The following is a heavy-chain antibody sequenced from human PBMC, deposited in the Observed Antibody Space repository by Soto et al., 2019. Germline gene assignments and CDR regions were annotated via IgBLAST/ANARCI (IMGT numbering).Heavy chain of an antibody. CDR2: IDPSDSYT. CDR3: ARQDIVVVPAAMGHYYYYGMDV. J-gene: IGHJ6*02. D-gene: IGHD2-2*01. V-gene: IGHV5-10-1*01. CDR1: GYSFTSYC. Sequence: PGESLKISCKGSGYSFTSYCISWVRQMPGKGLEWMGRIDPSDSYTNYSPSFQGHVTISADKSISTAYLQWSSLKASDTAMYYCARQDIVVVPAAMGHYYYYGMDVWGQGTTVTVSS.